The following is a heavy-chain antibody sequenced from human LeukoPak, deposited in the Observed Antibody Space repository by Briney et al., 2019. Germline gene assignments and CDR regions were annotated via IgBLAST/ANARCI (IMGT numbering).Heavy chain of an antibody. D-gene: IGHD3-3*01. CDR2: IYTSGST. Sequence: SETPSLTCTVSGGSITIYYWSWIRQPAGKGLEWIGRIYTSGSTNYNPSLKSRVTMSVDTSKNQFSLKLSSVTAADTAVYYCARDHHDFWSGSYGMDVWGQGTTVTVSS. V-gene: IGHV4-4*07. J-gene: IGHJ6*02. CDR3: ARDHHDFWSGSYGMDV. CDR1: GGSITIYY.